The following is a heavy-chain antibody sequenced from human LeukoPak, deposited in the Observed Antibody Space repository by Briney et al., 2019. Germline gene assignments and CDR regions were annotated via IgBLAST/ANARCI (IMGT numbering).Heavy chain of an antibody. CDR2: IYPANSDT. Sequence: GESLKISCKGSGYSFTTYWIGWVRQMPGKGLEWMGIIYPANSDTRYSPSFQGQVTISADKSISTAYLQWSSLKASDTAMYYCASLPGVYYFDYWGQGTLVTVSS. CDR3: ASLPGVYYFDY. V-gene: IGHV5-51*01. J-gene: IGHJ4*02. CDR1: GYSFTTYW. D-gene: IGHD3-10*01.